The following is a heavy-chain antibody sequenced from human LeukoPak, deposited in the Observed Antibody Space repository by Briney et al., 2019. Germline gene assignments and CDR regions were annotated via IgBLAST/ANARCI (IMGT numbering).Heavy chain of an antibody. CDR2: IYYSGST. CDR1: GGSISSYY. D-gene: IGHD1-26*01. J-gene: IGHJ3*02. V-gene: IGHV4-59*01. Sequence: KPSETLSLTCTVSGGSISSYYWSWIRQPPGKGLEWIGYIYYSGSTNYNPSLKSRVTISVDTPKNQFSLKLSSVTAADTAVYYCARSLGATTAFDIWGQGTMVTVSS. CDR3: ARSLGATTAFDI.